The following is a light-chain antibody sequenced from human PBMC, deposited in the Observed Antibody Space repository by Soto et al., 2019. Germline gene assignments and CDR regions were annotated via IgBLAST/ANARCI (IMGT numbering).Light chain of an antibody. CDR1: QSTSSY. CDR3: QQYSSHST. CDR2: QAS. J-gene: IGKJ1*01. Sequence: DIQMTQSPSTLSASVGDRVIITCRASQSTSSYLAWYQQKPGKAPKLLIYQASSLENGVPSRFSGSGSGTEFSLTISSLQPDDVATYYCQQYSSHSTFGQGTKV. V-gene: IGKV1-5*03.